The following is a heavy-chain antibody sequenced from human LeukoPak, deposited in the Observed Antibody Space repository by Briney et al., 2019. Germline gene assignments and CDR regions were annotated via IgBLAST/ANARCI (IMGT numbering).Heavy chain of an antibody. CDR3: ARQQLSQLYYFDY. CDR1: GGSTSTYY. Sequence: SPTLSLTCPVSGGSTSTYYWSWIRQPPGKGLEWIGYIYYSGSTNYNPSLKSRVTISVDTSKNQFSLKLSSVTAADTAVYYCARQQLSQLYYFDYWGQGTLVTVSS. V-gene: IGHV4-59*01. CDR2: IYYSGST. J-gene: IGHJ4*02. D-gene: IGHD6-13*01.